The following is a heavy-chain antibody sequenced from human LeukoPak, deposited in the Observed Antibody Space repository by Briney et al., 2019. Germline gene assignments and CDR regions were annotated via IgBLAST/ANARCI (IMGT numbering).Heavy chain of an antibody. CDR1: GGSFSGYY. D-gene: IGHD3-22*01. CDR3: ARGTTYYYDSSGLDY. V-gene: IGHV4-34*01. J-gene: IGHJ4*02. CDR2: INHSGST. Sequence: SETLSLTCAVYGGSFSGYYWSWIRQPPGKGPEWIGEINHSGSTNYNPSLKSRVTISVDTSKNQFSLKLSSVTAADTAVYYCARGTTYYYDSSGLDYWGQGTLVTVSS.